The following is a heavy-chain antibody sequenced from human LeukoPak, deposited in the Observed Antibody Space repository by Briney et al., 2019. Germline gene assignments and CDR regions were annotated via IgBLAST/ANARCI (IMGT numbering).Heavy chain of an antibody. D-gene: IGHD2-2*01. CDR2: IYHSGST. J-gene: IGHJ4*02. Sequence: PSETLSLTCAVSGGSISSSNWWSWVRQPPGKGLEWIGEIYHSGSTNYNPSLKSRVTISVDTSKSQFSLKLSSVNAADTAVYYCAKSSLYCTSTSCSYYFDYWGQGTLVTVSS. CDR3: AKSSLYCTSTSCSYYFDY. V-gene: IGHV4-4*02. CDR1: GGSISSSNW.